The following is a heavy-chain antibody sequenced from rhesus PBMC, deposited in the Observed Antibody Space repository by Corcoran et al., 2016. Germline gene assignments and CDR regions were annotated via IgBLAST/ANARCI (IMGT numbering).Heavy chain of an antibody. Sequence: QLQLQESGPGLVKPSGTLSLTRTVAGGSISRNYWLWIRPRPGKGLEGIGRISGSGGSTDDNPSPKSRVTISKVAPKTPFSLRPRSVTAADTALYYFATSMRGGSWGQGPLVTVSP. V-gene: IGHV4-173*01. D-gene: IGHD5-42*01. CDR2: ISGSGGST. J-gene: IGHJ1*01. CDR3: ATSMRGGS. CDR1: GGSISRNY.